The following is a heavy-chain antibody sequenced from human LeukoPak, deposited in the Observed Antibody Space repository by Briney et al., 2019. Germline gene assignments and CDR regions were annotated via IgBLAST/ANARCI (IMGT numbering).Heavy chain of an antibody. V-gene: IGHV1-2*02. CDR1: GYTFTGYY. Sequence: ASVRVSCKASGYTFTGYYMHWVRQAPGQGLEWMGWISPKSGGTNYAQKFQGRVTMTRDTSISTAFMELSRLTSDDTAVYYCARDLAAITTGSHNWFDPWGQGTLVTVSS. J-gene: IGHJ5*02. D-gene: IGHD3-22*01. CDR3: ARDLAAITTGSHNWFDP. CDR2: ISPKSGGT.